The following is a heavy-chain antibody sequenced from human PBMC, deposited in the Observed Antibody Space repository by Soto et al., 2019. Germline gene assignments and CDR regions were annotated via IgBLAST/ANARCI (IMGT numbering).Heavy chain of an antibody. CDR2: IYSGGST. Sequence: EVQLVETGGGLIQPGGSLRLSCAASGFTVSSHYMSWVRQAPGKGLEWVSVIYSGGSTYYADSVKGRFTISRDNSKNTLYLQMNSLRAEDTAVYYCASSLWFGELTISYYYYGMDVWGQGTTVTVSS. V-gene: IGHV3-53*02. J-gene: IGHJ6*02. CDR1: GFTVSSHY. D-gene: IGHD3-10*01. CDR3: ASSLWFGELTISYYYYGMDV.